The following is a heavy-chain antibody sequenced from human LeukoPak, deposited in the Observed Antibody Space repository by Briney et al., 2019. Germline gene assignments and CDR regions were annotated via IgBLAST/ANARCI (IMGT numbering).Heavy chain of an antibody. D-gene: IGHD1-26*01. Sequence: GGSLRLSCAASGFTFSDYYMTWIRQAPGKGLEWLSYISGSGSYTNYADSVKGRFTVSRDNAKNSLYLQMNSLRVEDTAVYYCARGLIVGATGAFDIWGQGTMVTVSS. J-gene: IGHJ3*02. V-gene: IGHV3-11*06. CDR3: ARGLIVGATGAFDI. CDR2: ISGSGSYT. CDR1: GFTFSDYY.